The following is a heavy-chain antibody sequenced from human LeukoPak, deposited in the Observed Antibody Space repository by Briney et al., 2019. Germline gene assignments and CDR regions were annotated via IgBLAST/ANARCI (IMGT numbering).Heavy chain of an antibody. Sequence: SETLSLTCTVYGGSFSSYYWSWIRQPPGKGLEWIGYINYSGSTNYNPSLKSRVTISVDTSKNQFSLKLSSVTAADTAVYYCARFMSRYYYDSSGYGLFDIWGQGTMVTVSS. CDR2: INYSGST. J-gene: IGHJ3*02. CDR1: GGSFSSYY. D-gene: IGHD3-22*01. CDR3: ARFMSRYYYDSSGYGLFDI. V-gene: IGHV4-59*01.